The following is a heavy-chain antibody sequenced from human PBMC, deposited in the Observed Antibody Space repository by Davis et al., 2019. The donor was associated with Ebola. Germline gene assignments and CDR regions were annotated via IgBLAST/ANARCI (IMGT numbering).Heavy chain of an antibody. V-gene: IGHV3-48*02. CDR3: ARGRWNYAMDH. J-gene: IGHJ4*02. Sequence: PGGSLRLSCIASGFSFNSYTMNWVRQAPGKGLEWLSYITNGGSTNSYADSVKGRFTVSRDNAKNSLFLQMNSLRDEDTAVYYCARGRWNYAMDHWGLGTLVIVSS. CDR1: GFSFNSYT. D-gene: IGHD1-7*01. CDR2: ITNGGSTN.